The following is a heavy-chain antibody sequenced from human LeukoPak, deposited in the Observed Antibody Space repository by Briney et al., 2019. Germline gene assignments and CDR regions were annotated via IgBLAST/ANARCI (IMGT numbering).Heavy chain of an antibody. D-gene: IGHD3-10*01. Sequence: ASVKVSCKASGYTFTSYGISWVRQAPGQGLEWMGWISAYNGNTNYAQKLQGRVPMTTDTSTSTAYMELRSLRSDDTAVYYCARDGSYYYGSGSYYDDGTHHFAYWGQGTLVTVSS. CDR2: ISAYNGNT. CDR3: ARDGSYYYGSGSYYDDGTHHFAY. J-gene: IGHJ4*02. V-gene: IGHV1-18*01. CDR1: GYTFTSYG.